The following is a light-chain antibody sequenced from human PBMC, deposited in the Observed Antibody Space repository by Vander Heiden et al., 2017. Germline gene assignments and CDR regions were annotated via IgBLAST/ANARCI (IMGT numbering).Light chain of an antibody. J-gene: IGKJ4*01. CDR3: QQYTSSPLT. Sequence: DIQRTQSPSTLSASVGDRVTIACRASQSISTWLAWYQQKPGKAPKILIVKASRLHSGVPSRFSGSGSGTEVTLTISSLQPDDCATYYSQQYTSSPLTFGGGTRVEI. CDR2: KAS. V-gene: IGKV1-5*03. CDR1: QSISTW.